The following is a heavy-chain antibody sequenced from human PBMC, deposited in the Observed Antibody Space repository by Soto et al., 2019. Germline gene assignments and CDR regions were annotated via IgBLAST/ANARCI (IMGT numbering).Heavy chain of an antibody. CDR1: GGSISSGGYY. CDR2: IYHSGST. V-gene: IGHV4-30-2*01. Sequence: SETLSLTCTVSGGSISSGGYYWSWIRQHPGKGLEWIGYIYHSGSTYYNPSLKSRVTISVDRSKNQFSLKLSSVTAADTAVYYCARELFARSVGFHPWGQGTLVTVS. CDR3: ARELFARSVGFHP. D-gene: IGHD3-10*01. J-gene: IGHJ5*02.